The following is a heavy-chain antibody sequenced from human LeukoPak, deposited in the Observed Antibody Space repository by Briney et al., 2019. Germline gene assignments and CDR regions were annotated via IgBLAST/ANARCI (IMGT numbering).Heavy chain of an antibody. CDR2: INPNSGGT. Sequence: ASVKVSCKASGYTFTRYYMHWVRQAPGQGLEWMGWINPNSGGTNYAQKFQGRVTMTRDTSISTAYMELSRLRSDDTAVYYCARGPVLYGSGSYRLFDYWGQGTLVTVSS. D-gene: IGHD3-10*01. CDR3: ARGPVLYGSGSYRLFDY. CDR1: GYTFTRYY. V-gene: IGHV1-2*02. J-gene: IGHJ4*02.